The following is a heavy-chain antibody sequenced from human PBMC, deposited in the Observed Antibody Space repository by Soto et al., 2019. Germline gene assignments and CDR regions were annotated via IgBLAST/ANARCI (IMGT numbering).Heavy chain of an antibody. J-gene: IGHJ3*02. CDR3: ARIVAVATVAFDI. CDR2: IYYSGST. CDR1: GGSISSYY. V-gene: IGHV4-59*08. D-gene: IGHD6-19*01. Sequence: SETLSLTCTVSGGSISSYYWSWVRQPPGKGLEWIGYIYYSGSTNYNPSLKSRVTISVDTSKNQFSLKLSSVTAADTAVYYCARIVAVATVAFDIWGQWTMVTVSS.